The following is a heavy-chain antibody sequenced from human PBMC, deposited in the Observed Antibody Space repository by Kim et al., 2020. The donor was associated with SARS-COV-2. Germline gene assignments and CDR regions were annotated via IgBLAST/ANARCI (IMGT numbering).Heavy chain of an antibody. V-gene: IGHV1-2*06. Sequence: ASVKVSCKASGYTFTGYYMHWVRQAPGQGLEWMGRINPNSGGTNYAQKFQGRVTMTRDTSISTAYMELSRLRSDDTAVYSCARELASAGNAYYSGMDVWGQGTTVTVSS. D-gene: IGHD6-13*01. CDR2: INPNSGGT. J-gene: IGHJ6*02. CDR3: ARELASAGNAYYSGMDV. CDR1: GYTFTGYY.